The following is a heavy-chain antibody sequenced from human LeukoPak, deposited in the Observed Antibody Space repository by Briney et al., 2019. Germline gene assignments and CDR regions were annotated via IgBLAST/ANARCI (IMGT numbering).Heavy chain of an antibody. Sequence: GSSVKVSCKASGGTFSSLVFSWVRQAPGQGLEYMGGITPSFAAPNSAQKFQGRVTIDTDESTSTAYTELSSLRLEDTAVYYCAAYYYDSSGYYRHDAFDIWGQGTMVTVSS. CDR3: AAYYYDSSGYYRHDAFDI. D-gene: IGHD3-22*01. CDR2: ITPSFAAP. J-gene: IGHJ3*02. V-gene: IGHV1-69*05. CDR1: GGTFSSLV.